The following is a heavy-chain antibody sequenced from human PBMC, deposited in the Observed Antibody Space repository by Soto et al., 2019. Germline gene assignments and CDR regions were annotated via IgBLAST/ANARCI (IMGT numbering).Heavy chain of an antibody. CDR2: ISSNGGST. CDR3: VKALRYFDWLPDFDY. D-gene: IGHD3-9*01. CDR1: GFTFSSYA. Sequence: EVQLVESGGGLVQPGGSLRLSCSASGFTFSSYAMHWVRQAPGKGLEYVSAISSNGGSTYYADSVKGRFTISRDNSKTTLYLQMSSLRAEDTAVYYCVKALRYFDWLPDFDYWGQGTLVTVSS. V-gene: IGHV3-64D*06. J-gene: IGHJ4*02.